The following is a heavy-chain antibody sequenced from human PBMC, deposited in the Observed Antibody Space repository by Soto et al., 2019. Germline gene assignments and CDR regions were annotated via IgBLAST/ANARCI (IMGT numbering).Heavy chain of an antibody. V-gene: IGHV3-66*01. CDR3: ARDRGGGYCTGTSGYGLYMDV. J-gene: IGHJ6*03. CDR1: GLTVGRNY. Sequence: EEQLVESGGGLVQPGGSLRLSCAASGLTVGRNYMSWVRQAPGKGLEWVSVIYSGDNTYHADSVKGRFTISRDNSENTLLLQMNSLRAEDTAVYYCARDRGGGYCTGTSGYGLYMDVWGKGTTVIVSS. D-gene: IGHD2-2*01. CDR2: IYSGDNT.